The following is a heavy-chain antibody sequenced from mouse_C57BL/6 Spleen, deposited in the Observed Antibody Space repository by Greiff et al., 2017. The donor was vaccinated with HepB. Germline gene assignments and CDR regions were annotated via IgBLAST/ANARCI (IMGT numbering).Heavy chain of an antibody. CDR3: ARSAYDYAVRFAY. CDR2: ISDGGSYT. Sequence: EVQLVESGGGLVKPGGSLKLSCAASGFTFSSYAMSWVRQTPEKRLEWVATISDGGSYTYYPDNVKGRFTISRDNAKNNLYLQMSHLKSEDTAMYYCARSAYDYAVRFAYWGQGTLGTVS. D-gene: IGHD2-4*01. J-gene: IGHJ3*01. V-gene: IGHV5-4*01. CDR1: GFTFSSYA.